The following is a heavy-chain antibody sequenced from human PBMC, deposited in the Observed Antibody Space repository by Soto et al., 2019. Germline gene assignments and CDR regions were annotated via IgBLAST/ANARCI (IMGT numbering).Heavy chain of an antibody. CDR3: ARENIFGVVREYYFDY. Sequence: ASVKVSCKASGYRFTAYHMHWVRQAPGQGLEWMGWINPNSGVTNYAQKFQDWVTVTRDTSISTVYMELSRLKSDDTAVYYCARENIFGVVREYYFDYWGQGTLVTVSS. CDR2: INPNSGVT. D-gene: IGHD3-3*01. V-gene: IGHV1-2*04. CDR1: GYRFTAYH. J-gene: IGHJ4*02.